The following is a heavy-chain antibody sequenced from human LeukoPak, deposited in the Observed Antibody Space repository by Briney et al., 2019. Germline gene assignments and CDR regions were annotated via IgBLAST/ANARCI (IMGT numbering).Heavy chain of an antibody. CDR3: AKGSRGYTNYYFDY. V-gene: IGHV3-23*02. D-gene: IGHD2-2*02. J-gene: IGHJ4*02. CDR2: ISGSGAST. CDR1: GFSFSGYP. Sequence: GGSLRLSCPSSGFSFSGYPMIWVRQAPGRGLELVSTISGSGASTFYVDSVRGRFITSKDIPSNIVYLQMNSLRAEDTAVYYCAKGSRGYTNYYFDYWGQGTMVTVCS.